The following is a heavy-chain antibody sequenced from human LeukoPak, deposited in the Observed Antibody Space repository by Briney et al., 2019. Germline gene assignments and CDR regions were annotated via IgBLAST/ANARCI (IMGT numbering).Heavy chain of an antibody. V-gene: IGHV3-23*01. CDR1: GFTFSSYA. Sequence: GGSLRLSCAASGFTFSSYAMSWVRQAPGKGLEWVSAISGSGGSTYYADSVKGRFTISRDNSKNTLYLQTNSLRAEDTAVYYCAKGALYDSSGSPWAWFDPWGQGTLVTVSS. CDR2: ISGSGGST. CDR3: AKGALYDSSGSPWAWFDP. J-gene: IGHJ5*02. D-gene: IGHD3-22*01.